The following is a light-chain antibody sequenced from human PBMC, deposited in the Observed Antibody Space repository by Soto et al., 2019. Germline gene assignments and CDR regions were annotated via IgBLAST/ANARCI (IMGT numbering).Light chain of an antibody. CDR1: SSNIGAGYD. CDR2: GNS. Sequence: QSVLTQPPSVSGAPGKRVTISCTGSSSNIGAGYDVHWYQQLPGTAPKLLIYGNSNRPSGVPDRFSGSKSGTSASLAITGLQAEDDADYYGQSYDSSLSGSVFGGGTKLTVL. J-gene: IGLJ2*01. CDR3: QSYDSSLSGSV. V-gene: IGLV1-40*01.